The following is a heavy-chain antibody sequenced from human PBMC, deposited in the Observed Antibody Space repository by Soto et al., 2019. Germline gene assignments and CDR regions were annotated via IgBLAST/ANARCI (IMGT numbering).Heavy chain of an antibody. Sequence: SETLSLTCTVSGGSISSSSYYWGWIRQPPGKGLEWIGSIYYSGSTYYNPSLKSRVTISVDTSKNQFSLKLSSVTAADTAVYYCATPSPYSGSYYAFDIWGQGTMVTVSS. D-gene: IGHD1-26*01. J-gene: IGHJ3*02. V-gene: IGHV4-39*01. CDR3: ATPSPYSGSYYAFDI. CDR2: IYYSGST. CDR1: GGSISSSSYY.